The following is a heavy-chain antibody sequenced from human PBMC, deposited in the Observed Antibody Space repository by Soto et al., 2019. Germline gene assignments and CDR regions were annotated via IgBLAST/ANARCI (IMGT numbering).Heavy chain of an antibody. J-gene: IGHJ6*03. V-gene: IGHV4-31*03. CDR3: ARSYGSGNLYYMDV. Sequence: QVQLQESGPGLVKPSQTLSLTCTVSGGPISSGGYYWSWIRQHPGKGLEWIGYIYSSGSTYYNPSLKSRVTISVDTSKHQFSLKLSSVTAADTAVYYCARSYGSGNLYYMDVWGKGTTVTVSS. D-gene: IGHD3-10*01. CDR1: GGPISSGGYY. CDR2: IYSSGST.